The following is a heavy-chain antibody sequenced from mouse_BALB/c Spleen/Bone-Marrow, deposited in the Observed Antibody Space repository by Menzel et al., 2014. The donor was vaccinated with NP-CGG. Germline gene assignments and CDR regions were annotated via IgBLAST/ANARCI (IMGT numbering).Heavy chain of an antibody. CDR2: IDPANGNT. CDR3: GSYYYDHYFDY. J-gene: IGHJ2*01. D-gene: IGHD1-1*01. CDR1: GFNIKDTY. V-gene: IGHV14-3*02. Sequence: EVKLMESGAELVKPGASVKLSCTSSGFNIKDTYMHWVKQRPEQGLQWIGKIDPANGNTKYDPKFQGKSTITADTSSNTAYLQLSSLTSEDTAVYCCGSYYYDHYFDYWGQGTTLTVSS.